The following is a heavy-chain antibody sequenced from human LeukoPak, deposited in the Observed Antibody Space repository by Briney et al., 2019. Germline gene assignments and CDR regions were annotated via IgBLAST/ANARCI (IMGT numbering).Heavy chain of an antibody. CDR2: IYYSGST. CDR3: ARVWDAFDI. Sequence: GSLRLSCAASGFTFDDYGLSWIRQPPGKGLEWIGYIYYSGSTNYNPSLKGRVTISVDTSKNQFSLKLSSVTAADTAVYYCARVWDAFDIWGQGTMVTVSS. D-gene: IGHD3-10*01. J-gene: IGHJ3*02. V-gene: IGHV4-59*01. CDR1: GFTFDDYG.